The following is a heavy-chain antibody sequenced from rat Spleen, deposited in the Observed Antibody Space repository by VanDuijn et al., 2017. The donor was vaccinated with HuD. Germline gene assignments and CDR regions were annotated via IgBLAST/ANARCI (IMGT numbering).Heavy chain of an antibody. CDR3: VRQWDY. CDR1: GFTFSDYN. J-gene: IGHJ2*01. V-gene: IGHV5-7*01. Sequence: EVQLVESGGGLVQPGRSLKLSCAASGFTFSDYNMAWVRQAPKKGLEWVATISYDGSSTYYRDSVKGRFTISRDNAKSTLYLQMDSLRSEDTATYYCVRQWDYWGQGVLVTVSS. CDR2: ISYDGSST.